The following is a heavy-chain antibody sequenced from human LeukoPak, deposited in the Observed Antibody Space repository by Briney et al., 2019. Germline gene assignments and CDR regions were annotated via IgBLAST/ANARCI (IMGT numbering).Heavy chain of an antibody. CDR1: GGSISSYY. J-gene: IGHJ5*02. V-gene: IGHV4-59*01. CDR3: AGDGYNYGFDP. D-gene: IGHD5-24*01. Sequence: SETLSLTCTVSGGSISSYYWSWIRQPPGKGLEWIGYIYYSGSTNYNPSLKSRVTISVDTSKNQFSLKLSSVAAADTAVYYWAGDGYNYGFDPWGQGTLVTVSS. CDR2: IYYSGST.